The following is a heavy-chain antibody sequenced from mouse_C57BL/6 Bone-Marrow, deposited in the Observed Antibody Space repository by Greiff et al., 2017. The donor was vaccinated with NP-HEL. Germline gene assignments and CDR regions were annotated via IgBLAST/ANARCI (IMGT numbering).Heavy chain of an antibody. CDR2: IYPGDGDT. D-gene: IGHD3-2*02. Sequence: QVQLQQSGAELVKPGASVKLSCKASGYAFSSYWMNWVKQRPGKGLEWIGQIYPGDGDTNYNGKFKGKATLTADKSSSTAYMQLSSLTSEDSAVYFCARGGQLRLQAWFAYWGQGTLVTVSA. CDR3: ARGGQLRLQAWFAY. CDR1: GYAFSSYW. V-gene: IGHV1-80*01. J-gene: IGHJ3*01.